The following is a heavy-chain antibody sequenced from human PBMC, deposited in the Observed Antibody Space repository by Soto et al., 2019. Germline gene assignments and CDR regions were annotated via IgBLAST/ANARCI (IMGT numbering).Heavy chain of an antibody. Sequence: ASVKVSCKASGGTFSSYAISWVRQAPGQGLEWMGGIIPIFGTANYAQKFQGRVTITADESTSTAYMELSSLRSEDTAVYYCVRARPYYYDSSGYYGGGVFDYWGQGTLVTVSS. D-gene: IGHD3-22*01. CDR3: VRARPYYYDSSGYYGGGVFDY. CDR1: GGTFSSYA. CDR2: IIPIFGTA. V-gene: IGHV1-69*13. J-gene: IGHJ4*02.